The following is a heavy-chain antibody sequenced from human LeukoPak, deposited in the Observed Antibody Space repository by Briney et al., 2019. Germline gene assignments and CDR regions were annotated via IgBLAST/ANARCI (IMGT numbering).Heavy chain of an antibody. CDR1: GGSISSYY. D-gene: IGHD6-6*01. Sequence: SETLSLTCTVSGGSISSYYWGWIRQPPGKGLEWIGHIHFSGSTNYNPSLKSRATISLDTSKNHFSLKLSSVTAADTAVYYCARALRIAVRPFDYWGQGTLVTVSS. CDR3: ARALRIAVRPFDY. J-gene: IGHJ4*02. V-gene: IGHV4-59*08. CDR2: IHFSGST.